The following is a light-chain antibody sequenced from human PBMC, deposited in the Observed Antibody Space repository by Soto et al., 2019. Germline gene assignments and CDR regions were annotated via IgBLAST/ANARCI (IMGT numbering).Light chain of an antibody. Sequence: EIVLTQSPGTLSLSPGERATLSCRASQSGSSSYLAWYQQKPGQAPRLLIYGASSRATGIPDRFSGSGSGTDFTLTISRLEPEDFAVYYCQHYGSPPYTFGQGTKLEIK. CDR1: QSGSSSY. CDR3: QHYGSPPYT. CDR2: GAS. V-gene: IGKV3-20*01. J-gene: IGKJ2*01.